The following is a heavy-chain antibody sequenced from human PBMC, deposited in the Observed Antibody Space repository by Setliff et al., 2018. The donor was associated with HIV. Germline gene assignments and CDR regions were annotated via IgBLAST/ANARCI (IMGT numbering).Heavy chain of an antibody. CDR1: GGSFSGYY. Sequence: SETLSLTSAVYGGSFSGYYWSWIRQPPGKGLEWIGEINHSGSTNYNPSLKSRVTISVDTSKNQFSLKLSSVTAADTAVYYCARGPGTTLDYWGQGTLVTVSS. J-gene: IGHJ4*02. CDR3: ARGPGTTLDY. D-gene: IGHD1-7*01. V-gene: IGHV4-34*01. CDR2: INHSGST.